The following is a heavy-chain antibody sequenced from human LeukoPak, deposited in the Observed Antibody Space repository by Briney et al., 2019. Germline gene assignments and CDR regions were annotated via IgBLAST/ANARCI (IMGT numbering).Heavy chain of an antibody. D-gene: IGHD4-17*01. V-gene: IGHV3-7*01. J-gene: IGHJ4*02. Sequence: GGSLRLSCAASGFTFNNYWMSWVRQAPGRGLEWVANIKHDEIEKYYVDSVKGRFTISRDNAKNSLFLQMNSLRVGDTAIYYCTRVPYGDYWSSDYWGQGTLVTVSS. CDR3: TRVPYGDYWSSDY. CDR2: IKHDEIEK. CDR1: GFTFNNYW.